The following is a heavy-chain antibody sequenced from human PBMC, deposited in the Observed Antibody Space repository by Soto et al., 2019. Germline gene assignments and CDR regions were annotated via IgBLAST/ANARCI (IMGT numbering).Heavy chain of an antibody. J-gene: IGHJ5*02. CDR2: IYYSGST. CDR3: ARVFTGFYGSGSYWFDP. CDR1: GGSISSGDYY. D-gene: IGHD3-10*01. V-gene: IGHV4-30-4*01. Sequence: SETLSLTCTVSGGSISSGDYYWSWIRQPPGKGLEWIGYIYYSGSTYYNPSLKSRVTISVDTSKNQFSLKLSSVTAADTAVYYCARVFTGFYGSGSYWFDPWRQGTLVTVSS.